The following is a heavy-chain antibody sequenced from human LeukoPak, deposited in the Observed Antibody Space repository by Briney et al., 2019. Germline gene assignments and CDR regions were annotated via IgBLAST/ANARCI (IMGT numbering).Heavy chain of an antibody. Sequence: PGXSLRLSCAASGFTFETYSMNWVRQARGKGVEWVSSMSDSGNFLYYAECVKGRFTISRDNAKNSLHLQMNSLRADDTAIYYCVRDSEGYHSYYFDLWGQGTLVTVSS. J-gene: IGHJ4*02. V-gene: IGHV3-21*06. CDR3: VRDSEGYHSYYFDL. CDR1: GFTFETYS. D-gene: IGHD1-1*01. CDR2: MSDSGNFL.